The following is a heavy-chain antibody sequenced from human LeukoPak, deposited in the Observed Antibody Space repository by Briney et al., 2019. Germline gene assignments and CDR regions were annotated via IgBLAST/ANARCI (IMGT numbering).Heavy chain of an antibody. CDR3: ARTVPGHPDDYFDY. CDR1: GSTFSRHW. V-gene: IGHV3-7*01. D-gene: IGHD6-19*01. CDR2: MNQDGSAI. Sequence: GSLRLSCAASGSTFSRHWMSWVRQAPGKGLERVAHMNQDGSAIYSIDSVKGRFTISRDNDKNSLYLHMSGLTVADTAVYYCARTVPGHPDDYFDYWGQGTLVTVSS. J-gene: IGHJ4*02.